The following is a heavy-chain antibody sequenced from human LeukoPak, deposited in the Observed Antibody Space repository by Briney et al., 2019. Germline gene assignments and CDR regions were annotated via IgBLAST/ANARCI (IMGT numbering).Heavy chain of an antibody. CDR1: GYTFTGYY. J-gene: IGHJ5*02. CDR3: ARSPVYYGSGSYYIRPSWFDP. Sequence: ASVKVSCKASGYTFTGYYMHWVRQAPGQGLEWMGWINPNSGGTNYAQKFQGRVTMTRDTSISTAYMELSRLRSDDTAVYYCARSPVYYGSGSYYIRPSWFDPWGQGTLVTVSS. V-gene: IGHV1-2*02. CDR2: INPNSGGT. D-gene: IGHD3-10*01.